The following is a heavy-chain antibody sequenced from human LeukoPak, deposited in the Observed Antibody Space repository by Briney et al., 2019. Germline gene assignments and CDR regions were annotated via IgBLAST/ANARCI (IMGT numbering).Heavy chain of an antibody. CDR1: GFTFSSYS. V-gene: IGHV3-21*01. CDR3: ARDTSGQD. Sequence: GGSLRLSCAASGFTFSSYSMNWVRQAPGKGLEWVSSITSSGAYKNYADSVKGRFTISRDNVKNSLYLQMNSLRAEDTAVYYCARDTSGQDWGQGTLVTVSS. D-gene: IGHD5-12*01. CDR2: ITSSGAYK. J-gene: IGHJ4*02.